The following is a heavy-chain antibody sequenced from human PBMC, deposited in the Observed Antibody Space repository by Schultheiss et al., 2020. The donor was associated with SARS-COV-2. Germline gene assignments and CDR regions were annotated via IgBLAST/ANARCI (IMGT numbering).Heavy chain of an antibody. CDR2: IYHSGST. CDR3: ARVRLDYDILTGYSTTLDYGMDV. Sequence: SETLSLTCTVSGGSISSGGYFWSWIRQHPGKGLEWIGSIYHSGSTYYNPSLKSRVTISVDRSKNQFSLKLSSVTAADTAVYYCARVRLDYDILTGYSTTLDYGMDVWGQGTTVTVSS. CDR1: GGSISSGGYF. V-gene: IGHV4-39*07. J-gene: IGHJ6*02. D-gene: IGHD3-9*01.